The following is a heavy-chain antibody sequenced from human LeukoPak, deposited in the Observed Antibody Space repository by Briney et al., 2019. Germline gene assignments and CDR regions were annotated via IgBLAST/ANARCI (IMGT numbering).Heavy chain of an antibody. V-gene: IGHV3-7*05. Sequence: GGSLRLSCAASGFTFDDYGMSWVRQAPGKGLEWVANVKQDGSDKYYVGSVKGRFAISRDNAKNSVYLQMNSLRAEDTALYYCARDGGRWSQGYFDDWGQGTLVTVSS. J-gene: IGHJ4*02. D-gene: IGHD3-16*01. CDR2: VKQDGSDK. CDR3: ARDGGRWSQGYFDD. CDR1: GFTFDDYG.